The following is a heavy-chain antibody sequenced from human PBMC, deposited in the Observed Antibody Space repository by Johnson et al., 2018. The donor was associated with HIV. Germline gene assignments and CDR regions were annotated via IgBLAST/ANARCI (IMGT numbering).Heavy chain of an antibody. D-gene: IGHD1-26*01. V-gene: IGHV3-11*04. Sequence: QVQLVESGGGLVKPGGSLRLSCAASGFTFSDYYMSWIRQAPGKGLEWVSYISSSGSTIYYADSVKGRFTISRDNSKSTLYLQMNSLRPEDTAVYYCARWSTEGSDAFDIWGQGTMVTVSS. J-gene: IGHJ3*02. CDR2: ISSSGSTI. CDR3: ARWSTEGSDAFDI. CDR1: GFTFSDYY.